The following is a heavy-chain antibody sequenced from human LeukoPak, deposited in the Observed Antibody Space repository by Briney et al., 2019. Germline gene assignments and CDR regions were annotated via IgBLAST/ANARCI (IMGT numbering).Heavy chain of an antibody. J-gene: IGHJ5*02. CDR2: IYYSGST. CDR1: GGSISSSSYY. CDR3: ARQGEYYDILTGRNWFDP. D-gene: IGHD3-9*01. Sequence: SETLSLTCTASGGSISSSSYYWGWIRQPPGKGLEWIGSIYYSGSTYYNPSLKSRVTISLDTSKNQFSLKLSSVTAADTAVYYCARQGEYYDILTGRNWFDPWGQGTLVTVSS. V-gene: IGHV4-39*01.